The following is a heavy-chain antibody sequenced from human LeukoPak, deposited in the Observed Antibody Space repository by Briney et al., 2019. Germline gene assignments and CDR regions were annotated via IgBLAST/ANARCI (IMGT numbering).Heavy chain of an antibody. CDR2: ITVSGGNT. V-gene: IGHV3-23*01. D-gene: IGHD5-18*01. J-gene: IGHJ4*02. Sequence: PGGSLRLSCAASGFTFSSYAMSWVRQAPGKGLEWVSVITVSGGNTYYADSVKGRFTISRDNSKNTLYLQMNSLRAEDTGVYYCAKDPVGGDNYAEQDDWGQGTLVTVSS. CDR1: GFTFSSYA. CDR3: AKDPVGGDNYAEQDD.